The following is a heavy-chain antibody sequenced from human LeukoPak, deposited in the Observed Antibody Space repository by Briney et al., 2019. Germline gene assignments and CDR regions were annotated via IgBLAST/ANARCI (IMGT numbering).Heavy chain of an antibody. CDR1: GGSVSNSLYH. D-gene: IGHD5-18*01. Sequence: PSETLSLTCTVSGGSVSNSLYHWSWIRQPPGKGLEWIGEINHSGSTNYNPSLKSRVTISVDTSKNQFSLKLSSVTAADTAVYYCARWIQLWFDAFDIWGQGTMVTVSS. V-gene: IGHV4-39*07. CDR3: ARWIQLWFDAFDI. CDR2: INHSGST. J-gene: IGHJ3*02.